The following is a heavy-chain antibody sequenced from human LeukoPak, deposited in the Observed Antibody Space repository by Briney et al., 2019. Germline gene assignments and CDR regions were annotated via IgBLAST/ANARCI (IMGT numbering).Heavy chain of an antibody. CDR3: ASFNSGSYDSDY. V-gene: IGHV3-30-3*01. Sequence: GGSLGFSFAASGLTFSGFAMHWVGKGQGKGWKGVAVISHDGSKTDYVDSVKGRFTISRDNSKNTLYLQMNSLKAEDTALYYCASFNSGSYDSDYWGQGTLVSVSS. D-gene: IGHD1-26*01. CDR1: GLTFSGFA. CDR2: ISHDGSKT. J-gene: IGHJ4*02.